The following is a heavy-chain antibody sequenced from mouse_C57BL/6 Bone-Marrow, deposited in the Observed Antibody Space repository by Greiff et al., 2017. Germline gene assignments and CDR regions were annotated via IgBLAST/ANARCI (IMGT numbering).Heavy chain of an antibody. J-gene: IGHJ1*03. D-gene: IGHD2-2*01. CDR2: GQGLEWIG. CDR3: SEDSAVDYCALGDGYDPYWYFDV. V-gene: IGHV1-87*01. CDR1: YTFS. Sequence: VQLKESGPELARPWASVKISCPAFYTFSRRVHFAIRDPNYWLQWVKQRPGQGLEWIGAISPGIGDTSYNQKFKGKATVTADKSTRTAYMQLSSLTSEDSAVDYCALGDGYDPYWYFDVWGTGTTVTVSS.